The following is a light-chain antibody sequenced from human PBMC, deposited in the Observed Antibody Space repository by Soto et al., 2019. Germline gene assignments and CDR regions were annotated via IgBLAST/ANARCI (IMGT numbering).Light chain of an antibody. CDR2: DAS. CDR1: QSVSNNK. Sequence: EIVLTQSPGTLSLSPGDRASLSCRASQSVSNNKLAWYQQKPGQPPRFLIYDASTRAAGLPDRFSGSGSGTDFPLTIARLEPEDFAVYFCQQFGTFPFTFGQGTRLEI. J-gene: IGKJ2*01. CDR3: QQFGTFPFT. V-gene: IGKV3-20*01.